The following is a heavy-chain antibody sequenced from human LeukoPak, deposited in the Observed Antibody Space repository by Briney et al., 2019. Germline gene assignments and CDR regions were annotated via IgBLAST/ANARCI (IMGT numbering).Heavy chain of an antibody. Sequence: GGSLRLSCAASGFTFSTYAMHWVRQAPGKGLEWVANIKQDGSEKSYVDSVKGRFTISRDNAKNSLYLQMNSLRAEDTAVYYCATYKVGAVFDYWGQGTLVTVSS. J-gene: IGHJ4*02. CDR3: ATYKVGAVFDY. V-gene: IGHV3-7*01. CDR2: IKQDGSEK. D-gene: IGHD1-26*01. CDR1: GFTFSTYA.